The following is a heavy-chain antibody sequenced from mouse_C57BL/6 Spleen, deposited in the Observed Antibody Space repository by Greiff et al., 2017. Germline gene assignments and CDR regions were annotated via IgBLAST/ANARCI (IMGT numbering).Heavy chain of an antibody. V-gene: IGHV1-42*01. CDR3: ARDPITYEGYYAMDY. CDR1: GYSFTGYY. J-gene: IGHJ4*01. D-gene: IGHD1-1*01. Sequence: VQLKESGPELVKPGASVKISCKASGYSFTGYYMNWVKQSPEKSLEWIGEINPSTGGTTYNQKFKAKATLTVDKSSSTAYMQLKRLTSEDSAVYYCARDPITYEGYYAMDYWGQGTSVTGSS. CDR2: INPSTGGT.